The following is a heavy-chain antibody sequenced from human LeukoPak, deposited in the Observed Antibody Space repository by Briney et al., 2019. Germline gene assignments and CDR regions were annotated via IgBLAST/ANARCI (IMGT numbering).Heavy chain of an antibody. CDR1: GYTFTSYY. D-gene: IGHD6-13*01. V-gene: IGHV1-46*01. CDR2: INPSGGST. CDR3: ASRLAAAGKIAVDY. J-gene: IGHJ4*02. Sequence: ASVKVSCKASGYTFTSYYMHWVRQAPGQGLEWMGIINPSGGSTSYAQKFQGRVTMTRDTSTCTVYIELSSLRSEDTAVYYCASRLAAAGKIAVDYWGQGTLVTVSS.